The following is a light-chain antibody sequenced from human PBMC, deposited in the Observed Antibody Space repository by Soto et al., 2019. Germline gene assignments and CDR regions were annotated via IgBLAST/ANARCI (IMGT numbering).Light chain of an antibody. CDR1: QNISRW. J-gene: IGKJ1*01. Sequence: DIHMTQSPSTLSSFLGDRVSITFRASQNISRWLAWYQQKPGKAPKLLIYDGSTLESGVPSRFSGSGSGTEFILTISSLQPDDFASFYCQEYSNGWRFGQGTKVDIK. V-gene: IGKV1-5*01. CDR3: QEYSNGWR. CDR2: DGS.